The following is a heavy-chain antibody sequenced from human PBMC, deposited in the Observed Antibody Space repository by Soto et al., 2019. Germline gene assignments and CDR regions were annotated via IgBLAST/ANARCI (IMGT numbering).Heavy chain of an antibody. CDR2: IWYDGSNK. J-gene: IGHJ4*02. V-gene: IGHV3-33*01. Sequence: PGGFLRLSCAASGFTFSSYGRHWVRQAPGKGLEWVAVIWYDGSNKYYADSVKGRFTISRDNSKNTLYLQMNSLRAEDTAVYYCATLAAVLDYWGQGTLVTVSS. CDR3: ATLAAVLDY. D-gene: IGHD6-13*01. CDR1: GFTFSSYG.